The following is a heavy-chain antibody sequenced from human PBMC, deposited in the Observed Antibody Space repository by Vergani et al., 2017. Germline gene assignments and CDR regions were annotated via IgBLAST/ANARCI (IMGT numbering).Heavy chain of an antibody. V-gene: IGHV3-48*01. CDR3: ARSRISGGGSFDP. Sequence: EVQLVESGGGLVKRGGSLRLSCAASGFTFSSYSMNWVRQAPGKGLEWVSYISSSSGTIYFADSVKGRFTISRDNAKNSLYLQMNSLRAEDTAVYYCARSRISGGGSFDPWGQGTLVTVSS. CDR2: ISSSSGTI. CDR1: GFTFSSYS. J-gene: IGHJ5*02. D-gene: IGHD2-15*01.